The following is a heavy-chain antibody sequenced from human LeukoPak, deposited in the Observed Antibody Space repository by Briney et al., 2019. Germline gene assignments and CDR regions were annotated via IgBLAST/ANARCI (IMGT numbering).Heavy chain of an antibody. V-gene: IGHV1-18*01. Sequence: APVKVSCKASGYTFTTYGITWVRQAPGQGLERMGWISAYNGNTNYAQKLQGRVTMTTDTSTSTAYMELRSLRSDDTAVYYCARALVDGYKELGYWGQGTLVTVSS. CDR3: ARALVDGYKELGY. D-gene: IGHD5-24*01. CDR2: ISAYNGNT. CDR1: GYTFTTYG. J-gene: IGHJ4*02.